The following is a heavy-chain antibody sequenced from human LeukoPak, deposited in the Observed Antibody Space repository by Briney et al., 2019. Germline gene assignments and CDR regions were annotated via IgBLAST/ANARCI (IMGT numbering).Heavy chain of an antibody. CDR1: GFTFSSTY. Sequence: GGSLRLSCAASGFTFSSTYMSWVRQAPGKGLGGVSFIYSGGNTSYADSVKGRFTISRDNSKNTLYLQMNSLRVDDTAVYYCARNWTTSKDVWGQGTTVTVSS. V-gene: IGHV3-53*01. CDR3: ARNWTTSKDV. J-gene: IGHJ6*02. D-gene: IGHD3/OR15-3a*01. CDR2: IYSGGNT.